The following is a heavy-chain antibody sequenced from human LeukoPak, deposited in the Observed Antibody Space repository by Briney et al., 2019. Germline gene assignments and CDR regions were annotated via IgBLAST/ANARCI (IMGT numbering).Heavy chain of an antibody. J-gene: IGHJ4*02. CDR2: ISGSDGNT. Sequence: GGSLRLSCAASGFTFSKYAMSWVRQAPGKGLEWVSAISGSDGNTFYADSVKGRFTISRDNSKNTLSLQMNNLRAEDTALYYCAKDSSVPYGITDWGQGTLVTVS. CDR1: GFTFSKYA. D-gene: IGHD4-17*01. V-gene: IGHV3-23*01. CDR3: AKDSSVPYGITD.